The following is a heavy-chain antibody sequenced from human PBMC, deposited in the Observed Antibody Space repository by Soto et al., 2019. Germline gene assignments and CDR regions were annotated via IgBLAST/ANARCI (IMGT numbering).Heavy chain of an antibody. Sequence: GGSLRLSCAASGFTVSSNYMSWVRQAPGKGLEWVSVIYSGGSTYYADSVKGRFTISRDNSKNTLYLQMNSLRAEDTAVYYCERFIQLWTSDAFDIWGQGTMVTVSS. J-gene: IGHJ3*02. D-gene: IGHD5-18*01. V-gene: IGHV3-53*01. CDR1: GFTVSSNY. CDR2: IYSGGST. CDR3: ERFIQLWTSDAFDI.